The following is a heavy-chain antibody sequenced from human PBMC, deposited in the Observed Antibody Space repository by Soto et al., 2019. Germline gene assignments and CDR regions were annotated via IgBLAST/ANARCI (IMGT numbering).Heavy chain of an antibody. J-gene: IGHJ4*02. CDR2: ISYDGTNK. V-gene: IGHV3-30-3*01. CDR1: GFSFSISP. Sequence: LRLSCAASGFSFSISPMHWVRQAPAKGPEWVALISYDGTNKFYADSVKGRFTISRDNSKSTLYLQVDSLRPEDAAVYYCARDPKTSGSQSGAFNYFGSREQGTLGTVAS. D-gene: IGHD2-15*01. CDR3: ARDPKTSGSQSGAFNYFGS.